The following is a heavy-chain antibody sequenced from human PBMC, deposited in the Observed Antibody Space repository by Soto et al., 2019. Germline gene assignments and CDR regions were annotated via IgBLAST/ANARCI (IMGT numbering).Heavy chain of an antibody. Sequence: VASVKVSCKVSGYTLTELSMHWVRQAPGKGLEWMGGFDPEDGETIYAQKFQGRVTMTEDTSTDTAYMELSSLRSEDTAVYYCATVVTAYYDFWSGYKTRYNWFDPWGQGTLVTVSS. J-gene: IGHJ5*02. CDR3: ATVVTAYYDFWSGYKTRYNWFDP. CDR2: FDPEDGET. D-gene: IGHD3-3*01. CDR1: GYTLTELS. V-gene: IGHV1-24*01.